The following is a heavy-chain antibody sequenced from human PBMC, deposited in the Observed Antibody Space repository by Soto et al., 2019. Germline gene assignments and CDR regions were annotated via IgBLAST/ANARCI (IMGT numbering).Heavy chain of an antibody. D-gene: IGHD4-17*01. CDR3: AKGSCGDYVEGFAFDI. J-gene: IGHJ3*02. Sequence: GGSLRLSCAASGFTFSSYGMHWVRQAQGKGLQRVAEISSDGSNKYYADSVKGRFTISRDNSKNTLYLQMNSLRAEDTAVYYCAKGSCGDYVEGFAFDIWGQGTMVTVSS. CDR1: GFTFSSYG. V-gene: IGHV3-30*18. CDR2: ISSDGSNK.